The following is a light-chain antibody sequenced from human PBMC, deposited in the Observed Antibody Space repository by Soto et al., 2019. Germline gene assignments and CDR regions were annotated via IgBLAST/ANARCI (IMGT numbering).Light chain of an antibody. CDR3: QQYNNWPWT. CDR1: QSVSSN. V-gene: IGKV3-15*01. J-gene: IGKJ1*01. Sequence: EEMMTQSPATLSVSKGERATVTCRASQSVSSNLAWYQQKPGPAPRLLIYGASTRATGIPATFSGSGSGTEFTLTISSLQSEDFAVYYCQQYNNWPWTFGQGTKVDI. CDR2: GAS.